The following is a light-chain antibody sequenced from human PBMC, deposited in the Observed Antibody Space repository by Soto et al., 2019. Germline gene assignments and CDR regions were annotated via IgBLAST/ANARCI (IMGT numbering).Light chain of an antibody. CDR3: QRFDNSPT. CDR2: DVS. CDR1: QSLTNNF. J-gene: IGKJ4*01. V-gene: IGKV3D-20*01. Sequence: EIVLTQSPATLSLSPGERVTLSCGASQSLTNNFLAWYQQRPGLAPKLLIFDVSTRATGIPDRFSGSGSGTHSTLTISRLEPEDFAVYYCQRFDNSPTFGGGTKVEFK.